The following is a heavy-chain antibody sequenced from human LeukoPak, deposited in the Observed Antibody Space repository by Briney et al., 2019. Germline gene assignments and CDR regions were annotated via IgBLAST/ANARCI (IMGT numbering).Heavy chain of an antibody. D-gene: IGHD4-17*01. CDR1: GFTFTTYD. J-gene: IGHJ4*02. Sequence: GGSLRLSCAASGFTFTTYDMYWVRQTPGKGLEWVSSIGTAGDSYYPGSVKGRFTISRDNSKNTLYLQVNTLYLQMNSLRAEDTAVYYCAKIAQWSPYYGDYGFDYWGQGTLVTVSS. V-gene: IGHV3-13*01. CDR2: IGTAGDS. CDR3: AKIAQWSPYYGDYGFDY.